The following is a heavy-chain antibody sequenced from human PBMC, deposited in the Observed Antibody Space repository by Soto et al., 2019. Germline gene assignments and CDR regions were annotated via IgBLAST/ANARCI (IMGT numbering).Heavy chain of an antibody. J-gene: IGHJ5*01. CDR1: GYTFTGYF. CDR2: INPNSGGT. D-gene: IGHD3-16*01. Sequence: ASVKVSCKASGYTFTGYFMHWVRQAPGQGLEWMGWINPNSGGTNYAQKFQGWVTMTRDTSISTAYMELSRLRSDDTAVYYCARVSPIYTAAYAIYPPSLHGALPTPVHDDS. CDR3: ARVSPIYTAAYAIYPPSLHGALPTPVHDDS. V-gene: IGHV1-2*04.